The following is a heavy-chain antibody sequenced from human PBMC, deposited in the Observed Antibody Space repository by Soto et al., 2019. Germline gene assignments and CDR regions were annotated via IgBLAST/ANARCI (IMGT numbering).Heavy chain of an antibody. CDR3: AKDAVSGDGVWLLDS. CDR1: GFTFSNYA. V-gene: IGHV3-23*04. Sequence: EVQLVESGGGLVQPGGSLRLSCAASGFTFSNYAMTWARQAPGKGLEWVSSLLRSGSTTYYANSVKGRFIISSDTSANSLYLQMDSLRAEDTAVYYCAKDAVSGDGVWLLDSWGQGTVVTVS. CDR2: LLRSGSTT. D-gene: IGHD4-17*01. J-gene: IGHJ5*02.